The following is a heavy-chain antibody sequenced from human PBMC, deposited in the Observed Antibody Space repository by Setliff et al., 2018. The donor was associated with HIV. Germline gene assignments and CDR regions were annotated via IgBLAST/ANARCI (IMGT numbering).Heavy chain of an antibody. CDR1: GFTFSHYY. D-gene: IGHD2-21*01. CDR3: AREGSGDDAFDI. Sequence: PGGSLRLSCAASGFTFSHYYMSWIRQAPGKGPEWVSYFSSSGSTIYYADSVKGRFTISRDNTKNLLYLQMNSLRADDTAVYYCAREGSGDDAFDIWGHGTVVTVSS. J-gene: IGHJ3*02. CDR2: FSSSGSTI. V-gene: IGHV3-11*04.